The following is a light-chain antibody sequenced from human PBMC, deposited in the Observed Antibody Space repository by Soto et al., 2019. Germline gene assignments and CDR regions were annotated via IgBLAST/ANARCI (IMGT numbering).Light chain of an antibody. CDR1: QSVSSN. CDR2: GAS. Sequence: EIVMTQSPATLSVSPGERSTLSCRASQSVSSNLAWYQPKPGQAPRLLIYGASTRATGIPARFSGSGSGTEFTLTISSLQSEDFAVYYCQQYNNWPPKTFGQGTKVDIK. CDR3: QQYNNWPPKT. V-gene: IGKV3-15*01. J-gene: IGKJ1*01.